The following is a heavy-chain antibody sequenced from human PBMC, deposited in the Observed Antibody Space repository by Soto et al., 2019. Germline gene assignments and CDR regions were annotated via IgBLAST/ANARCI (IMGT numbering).Heavy chain of an antibody. CDR1: GYSFTSYW. V-gene: IGHV5-10-1*01. CDR2: IDPSDSYT. CDR3: ARPVDTGSRFDP. J-gene: IGHJ5*02. D-gene: IGHD1-1*01. Sequence: GESLKISCQGSGYSFTSYWISWVRQMPGKGLEWMGRIDPSDSYTNYSPSFQGHVTISADKSISTAYLQWSSLKASDTAMYYCARPVDTGSRFDPWGQGTLVTVSS.